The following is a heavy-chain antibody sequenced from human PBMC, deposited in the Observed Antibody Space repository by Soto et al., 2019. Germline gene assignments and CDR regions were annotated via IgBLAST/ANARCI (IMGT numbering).Heavy chain of an antibody. CDR1: GGSISSYY. V-gene: IGHV4-59*01. Sequence: SETLSLTCTVSGGSISSYYWSWIRQPPGKGLEWIGYIYYSGSTNYNPSLKSRVTISVDTSKSQFSLRLSSVTAADTAVYYCARESAMVRGVHYCYYGMDVWGQGTTVTVPS. D-gene: IGHD3-10*01. CDR2: IYYSGST. CDR3: ARESAMVRGVHYCYYGMDV. J-gene: IGHJ6*02.